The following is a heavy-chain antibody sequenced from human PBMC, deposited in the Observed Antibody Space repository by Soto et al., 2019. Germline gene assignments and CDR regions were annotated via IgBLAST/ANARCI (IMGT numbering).Heavy chain of an antibody. CDR2: ISGGGDST. CDR3: AKERSSGWSFDY. V-gene: IGHV3-23*01. CDR1: GFTFSTYA. Sequence: PGGSLRLSCAASGFTFSTYAMNWVRQAPGKGLEWVSGISGGGDSTYYADSVKGRFTVSRDNSKNTLYLQMNSLRAEDTAVFYCAKERSSGWSFDYWGQGTLVTVSS. D-gene: IGHD6-19*01. J-gene: IGHJ4*02.